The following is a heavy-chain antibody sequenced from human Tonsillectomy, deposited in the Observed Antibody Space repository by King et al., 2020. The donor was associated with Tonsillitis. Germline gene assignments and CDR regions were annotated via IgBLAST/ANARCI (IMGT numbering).Heavy chain of an antibody. Sequence: QVQLVESGAEVKKPGSSVKVSCKASGGTFSSYAISWVRQAPGQGLEWMGGIIPIFGTANYAQKFQGRVTITADESTSTAYMELSSLRSEDTAVYYCALIVVVPAAVGGYFRHWGQGTLVTVSS. CDR2: IIPIFGTA. J-gene: IGHJ1*01. D-gene: IGHD2-2*01. CDR1: GGTFSSYA. V-gene: IGHV1-69*01. CDR3: ALIVVVPAAVGGYFRH.